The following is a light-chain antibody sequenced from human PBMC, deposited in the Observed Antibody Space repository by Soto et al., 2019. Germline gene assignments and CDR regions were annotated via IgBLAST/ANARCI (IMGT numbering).Light chain of an antibody. CDR3: QKYNSYS. J-gene: IGKJ1*01. Sequence: DIQMTQSPSTLSASVGDRVTITCRASQSISSWLAWYQQKPGKAPKLLIYDASSLESGVPSRFSGSGSGTEFTLTISSLQADDFETYYCQKYNSYSFGQGTKVEIK. CDR1: QSISSW. CDR2: DAS. V-gene: IGKV1-5*01.